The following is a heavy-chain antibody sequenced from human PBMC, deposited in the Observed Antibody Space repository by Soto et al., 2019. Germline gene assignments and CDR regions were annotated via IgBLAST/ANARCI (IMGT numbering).Heavy chain of an antibody. CDR1: EDTFRNYA. D-gene: IGHD3-22*01. V-gene: IGHV1-69*06. J-gene: IGHJ2*01. CDR3: ASTMYDSSAYYYWYLGL. Sequence: QVELVQSGAEVKKPGSSVKVSCQASEDTFRNYAISWVRQAPGQGLEWMGGIIPIFGTANYAQKFQGRVTITADTSENTVYVELSSLRSEDTAVYYCASTMYDSSAYYYWYLGLWGRGTLVTVSS. CDR2: IIPIFGTA.